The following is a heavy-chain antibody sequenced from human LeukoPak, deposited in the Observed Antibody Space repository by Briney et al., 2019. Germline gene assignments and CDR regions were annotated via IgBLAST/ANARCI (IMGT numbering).Heavy chain of an antibody. CDR3: ARITRGWSGYSPNYYYGMDV. J-gene: IGHJ6*02. D-gene: IGHD6-25*01. Sequence: SETLSLTCTVSGGSISSYYWSWIRQPPGKGLEWIGYIYYSGSTNYNPSLKSRVTISVDTSKNQFSLKLSSVTAADTAVYYCARITRGWSGYSPNYYYGMDVWGQGTTVTVSS. V-gene: IGHV4-59*01. CDR2: IYYSGST. CDR1: GGSISSYY.